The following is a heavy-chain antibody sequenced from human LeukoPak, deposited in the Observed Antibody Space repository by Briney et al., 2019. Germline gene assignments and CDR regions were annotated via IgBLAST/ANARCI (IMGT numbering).Heavy chain of an antibody. V-gene: IGHV3-21*01. CDR3: ARERASSSWTLFGY. Sequence: GGSLRLSCAASGFTFSSYSMNWVRQAPGKGLEWVSSISSSSSYIYYADSVRGRFTISRDDAKNSLYLQMNSLTAEDTAVYYCARERASSSWTLFGYWGQGTLVTVSS. CDR1: GFTFSSYS. CDR2: ISSSSSYI. D-gene: IGHD6-13*01. J-gene: IGHJ4*02.